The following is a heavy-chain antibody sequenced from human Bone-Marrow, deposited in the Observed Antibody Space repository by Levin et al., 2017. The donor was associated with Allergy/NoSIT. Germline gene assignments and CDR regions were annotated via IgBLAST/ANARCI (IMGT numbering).Heavy chain of an antibody. D-gene: IGHD3-10*01. CDR3: ARGEFAVWDYFDS. V-gene: IGHV4-61*01. Sequence: SETLSLTCSVSGGSVNSGNYHWSWIRQSPKKGLEWIGFIYSSGSTNYNPSLESRVTISADTSKNQFSLNLVSVTAADTALYYCARGEFAVWDYFDSWGQGTLVIVSS. CDR1: GGSVNSGNYH. J-gene: IGHJ4*02. CDR2: IYSSGST.